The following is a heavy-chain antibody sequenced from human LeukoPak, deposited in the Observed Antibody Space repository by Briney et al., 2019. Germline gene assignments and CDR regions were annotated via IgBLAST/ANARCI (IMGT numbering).Heavy chain of an antibody. CDR2: IKEDGSEK. CDR1: GFTFNSFG. Sequence: GGSLRLPCAASGFTFNSFGVHWVRQAPGKGLEWVANIKEDGSEKYYVDSVKGRFTISRDNAKNSLYLQMNSLRAEDTAVYYCARDRWLRPLDYWGQGTLVTVSS. D-gene: IGHD5-12*01. V-gene: IGHV3-7*01. CDR3: ARDRWLRPLDY. J-gene: IGHJ4*02.